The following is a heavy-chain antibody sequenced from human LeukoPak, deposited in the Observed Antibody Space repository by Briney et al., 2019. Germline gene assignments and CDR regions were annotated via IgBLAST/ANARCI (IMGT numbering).Heavy chain of an antibody. J-gene: IGHJ4*02. Sequence: GGSLRLSCAASGFTFSSYGMHWVRQAPGKGLEWVAVISYDGSNKYYADSVKGRFTISRDNSKNTLYLQMNSLRAEDTAVYYCAKDYYYDSSGYQYYFDYWGQGTLVTVSS. CDR3: AKDYYYDSSGYQYYFDY. D-gene: IGHD3-22*01. V-gene: IGHV3-30*18. CDR1: GFTFSSYG. CDR2: ISYDGSNK.